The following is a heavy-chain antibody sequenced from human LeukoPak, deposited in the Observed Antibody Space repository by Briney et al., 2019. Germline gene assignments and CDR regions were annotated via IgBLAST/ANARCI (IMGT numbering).Heavy chain of an antibody. D-gene: IGHD3-10*01. Sequence: SETLSLTCAVYGGSFSGYYWSWIRQPPEKGLEWIGEINHSGSTNYNPSLKSRVTISVDTSKNQFSLKLSSVTAADTAVYYCAVGDYYGSGSYPNWFDPWGQGPRSPSPQ. CDR2: INHSGST. V-gene: IGHV4-34*01. CDR1: GGSFSGYY. CDR3: AVGDYYGSGSYPNWFDP. J-gene: IGHJ5*02.